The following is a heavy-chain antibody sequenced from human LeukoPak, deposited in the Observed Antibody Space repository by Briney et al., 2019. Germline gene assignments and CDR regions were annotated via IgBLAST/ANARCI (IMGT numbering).Heavy chain of an antibody. Sequence: GGSLRHSCAASGFTFSSYEMNCVRQAPGKGLEWVSYISSSGSTIYYADSVKGRFTISRDNAKNSLYLQMNSLRAEDTAVYNCARGDSPYNSDYWGQGTLVTVSS. D-gene: IGHD2-21*01. V-gene: IGHV3-48*03. CDR3: ARGDSPYNSDY. J-gene: IGHJ4*02. CDR2: ISSSGSTI. CDR1: GFTFSSYE.